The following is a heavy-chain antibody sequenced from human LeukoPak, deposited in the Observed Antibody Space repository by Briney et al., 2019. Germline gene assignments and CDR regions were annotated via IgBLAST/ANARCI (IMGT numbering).Heavy chain of an antibody. J-gene: IGHJ6*03. Sequence: GGSLRLSCAASGFTFGSYGMHWVRQAPGKGLEWVAFIRYDGSNKYYADSVKGRFTISRDNSKNTLYLQMNSLRAEDTAVYYCAKDAKYSSSSGGGYYYYMDVWGKGTTVTVSS. D-gene: IGHD6-6*01. CDR2: IRYDGSNK. CDR1: GFTFGSYG. V-gene: IGHV3-30*02. CDR3: AKDAKYSSSSGGGYYYYMDV.